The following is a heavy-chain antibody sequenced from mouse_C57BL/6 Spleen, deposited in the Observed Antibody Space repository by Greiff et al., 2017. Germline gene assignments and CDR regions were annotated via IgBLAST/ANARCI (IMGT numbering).Heavy chain of an antibody. Sequence: EVQRVESGEGLVKPGGSLKLSCAASGFTFSSYAMSWVRQTPEKRLEWVAYISSGGDYIYYADTVKGRFTISRDNARNTLYLQMSSLKSEDTAMYYCTREREVITTVVAPYYYAMDYWGQGTSVTVSS. V-gene: IGHV5-9-1*02. CDR1: GFTFSSYA. J-gene: IGHJ4*01. CDR3: TREREVITTVVAPYYYAMDY. CDR2: ISSGGDYI. D-gene: IGHD1-1*01.